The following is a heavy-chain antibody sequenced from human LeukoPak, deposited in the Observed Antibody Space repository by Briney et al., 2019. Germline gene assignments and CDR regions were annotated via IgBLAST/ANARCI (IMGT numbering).Heavy chain of an antibody. V-gene: IGHV3-30*02. CDR3: AKAAMVRGFYYFMDV. J-gene: IGHJ6*03. D-gene: IGHD3-10*01. Sequence: GGSLRLSCAASGFTFSSYGMHWVRQAPGKGLEWVAFIRYDGSNKYYADSVKGRFTISRDNSKNTLYLQMNSLRAEDTAVYYCAKAAMVRGFYYFMDVWGKGTTVTISS. CDR1: GFTFSSYG. CDR2: IRYDGSNK.